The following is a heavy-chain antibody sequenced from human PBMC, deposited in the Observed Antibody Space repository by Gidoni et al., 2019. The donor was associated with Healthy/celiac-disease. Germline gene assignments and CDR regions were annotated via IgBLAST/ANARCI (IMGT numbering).Heavy chain of an antibody. D-gene: IGHD2-15*01. Sequence: QVKIQQWGAGLFKPSETLSLTCAVYGGSFSGYSWSWIRQPPGKGLEWIGEINHSGSTNYNPSLKSRVTISVDTSKNQFSLNLSSVTAADTAVYYCARGDCSGGSCYLPYYYGMDVWGQGTTVTVSS. V-gene: IGHV4-34*01. CDR3: ARGDCSGGSCYLPYYYGMDV. J-gene: IGHJ6*02. CDR1: GGSFSGYS. CDR2: INHSGST.